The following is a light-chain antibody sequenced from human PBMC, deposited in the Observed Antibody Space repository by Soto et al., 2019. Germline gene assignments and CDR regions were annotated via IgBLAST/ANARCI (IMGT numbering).Light chain of an antibody. V-gene: IGKV3-15*01. CDR2: GAS. J-gene: IGKJ4*02. CDR3: QQYGISGT. Sequence: IVMTQSPVTLSVSIRERATRSFWASQRVSSNVAWYQQIPGQAPRLLSYGASTRATGIPARFSGSGSETEYTLTISSLQSEDFAVYYCQQYGISGTFGRGTKVEI. CDR1: QRVSSN.